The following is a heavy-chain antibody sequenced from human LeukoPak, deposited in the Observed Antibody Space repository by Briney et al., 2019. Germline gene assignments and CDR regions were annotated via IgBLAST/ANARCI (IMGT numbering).Heavy chain of an antibody. Sequence: GGSLRLSCAASGFIFSNYGIHWVRQAPGKGLEWVAVISYDGSNKYYADSVKGRFTISRDNSKNTLYLQMNSLRAEDTAVYYCARDRSGGRDFDYWGQGTLVTVSS. V-gene: IGHV3-30*03. J-gene: IGHJ4*02. CDR3: ARDRSGGRDFDY. CDR1: GFIFSNYG. CDR2: ISYDGSNK. D-gene: IGHD2-8*02.